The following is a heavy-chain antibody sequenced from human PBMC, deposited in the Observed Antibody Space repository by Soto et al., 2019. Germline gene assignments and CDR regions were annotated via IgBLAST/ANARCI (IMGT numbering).Heavy chain of an antibody. J-gene: IGHJ6*02. CDR2: IYYSGST. V-gene: IGHV4-59*12. D-gene: IGHD3-10*02. CDR3: ASVRGGYYYAMDV. Sequence: SETLSLTCTVSGVSISSYYWSWIRQPPGKGLEWIGYIYYSGSTNYNPSLKSRVTISVDTSKNQFSLKLSSVTAADTAVYYCASVRGGYYYAMDVWGQGTTVTVSS. CDR1: GVSISSYY.